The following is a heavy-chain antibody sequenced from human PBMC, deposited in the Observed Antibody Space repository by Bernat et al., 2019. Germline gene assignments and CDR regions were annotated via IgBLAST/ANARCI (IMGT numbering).Heavy chain of an antibody. CDR2: VRYDGSNK. V-gene: IGHV3-30*02. Sequence: QVQLVESGGGVVQPGGSLRLSCAASGFTFSDYGMHWVRQAPGKGLEWVAFVRYDGSNKYYADSVKGRFTITRENSKNTLYLQMNSLRPEDTAVYYCAKDHPYGMDVWGQGTTVTVSS. CDR1: GFTFSDYG. J-gene: IGHJ6*01. CDR3: AKDHPYGMDV.